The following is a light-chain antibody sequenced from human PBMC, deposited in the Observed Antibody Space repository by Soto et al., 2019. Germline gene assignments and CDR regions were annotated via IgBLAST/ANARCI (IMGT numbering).Light chain of an antibody. Sequence: VVMTQSPAPLSVSPGERATLSCRASQSVNSNLAWYQQKPGQAPRLLVYDASTRATGIPARFSGSRSGTEFSLTISSLQSEDFAVYHCQQYNNWPRTCGQGTRMRL. CDR1: QSVNSN. V-gene: IGKV3-15*01. J-gene: IGKJ5*01. CDR3: QQYNNWPRT. CDR2: DAS.